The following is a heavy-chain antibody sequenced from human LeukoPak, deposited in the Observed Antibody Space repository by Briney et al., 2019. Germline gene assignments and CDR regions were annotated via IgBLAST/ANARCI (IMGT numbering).Heavy chain of an antibody. D-gene: IGHD4-11*01. CDR2: IYSGGRT. CDR1: GFTVSNNY. V-gene: IGHV3-53*01. CDR3: ARAGATVTTNYFDP. J-gene: IGHJ5*02. Sequence: GGSLRLSCTASGFTVSNNYMNWVRQAPGKGLEWVSVIYSGGRTYYADSVKGRFTISRDNSKNTLYLQMNSLRAEDTAVYYCARAGATVTTNYFDPWGQGTLVTVSS.